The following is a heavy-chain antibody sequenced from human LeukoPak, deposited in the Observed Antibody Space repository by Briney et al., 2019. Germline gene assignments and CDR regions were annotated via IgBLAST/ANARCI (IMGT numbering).Heavy chain of an antibody. Sequence: ASMKVSCKASGYTFTGYYMHWVRQAPGQGLEWMGWINPNSGGTNYAQKFQGRVTMTRDTSISTAYMELSRLRSDDTAVYYCARDSPFAYCGGDCAEYFDYWGQGTLVTVSS. CDR1: GYTFTGYY. D-gene: IGHD2-21*01. CDR2: INPNSGGT. V-gene: IGHV1-2*02. J-gene: IGHJ4*02. CDR3: ARDSPFAYCGGDCAEYFDY.